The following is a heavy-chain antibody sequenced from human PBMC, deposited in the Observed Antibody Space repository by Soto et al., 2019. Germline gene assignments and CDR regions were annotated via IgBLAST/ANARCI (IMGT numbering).Heavy chain of an antibody. Sequence: GGSLRLSCAASGFTFSSYWMSWVRQAPGKGLEWVANIKQDGSEKYYVDSVKGRFTISRDNAKNSLYLQMNSLRAEDTAVYYCARDHLWLLLDYYYMDVWGKGTTVTVSS. CDR3: ARDHLWLLLDYYYMDV. D-gene: IGHD2-21*02. CDR1: GFTFSSYW. CDR2: IKQDGSEK. J-gene: IGHJ6*03. V-gene: IGHV3-7*01.